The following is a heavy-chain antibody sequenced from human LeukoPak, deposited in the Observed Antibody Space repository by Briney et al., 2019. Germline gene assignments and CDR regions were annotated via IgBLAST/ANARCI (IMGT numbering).Heavy chain of an antibody. CDR3: ARAGGGYDAAYYYYYMDV. V-gene: IGHV4-38-2*01. CDR2: IYHSGST. CDR1: GYSISSGYY. J-gene: IGHJ6*03. Sequence: PSETLSLTCAVSGYSISSGYYWGWIRQPPGKGLEWIGSIYHSGSTYYNPSLKSRVTISVDTSKNQFSLKLSSVTAADTAVYYCARAGGGYDAAYYYYYMDVWGKGTTVTVSS. D-gene: IGHD5-12*01.